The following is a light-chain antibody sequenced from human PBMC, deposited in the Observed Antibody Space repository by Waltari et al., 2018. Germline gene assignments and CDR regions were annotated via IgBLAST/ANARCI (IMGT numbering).Light chain of an antibody. CDR2: EVS. CDR3: CSFANGRRV. J-gene: IGLJ3*02. V-gene: IGLV2-23*02. Sequence: QSALTQPASVSGSPGQSITISCTGTTSDIGTYDVVSWFQQRPGKAPQPPISEVSKRPSQISQRFSGSKAGNTASLTIPGLQAEDEADYYCCSFANGRRVFGGGTKVTVL. CDR1: TSDIGTYDV.